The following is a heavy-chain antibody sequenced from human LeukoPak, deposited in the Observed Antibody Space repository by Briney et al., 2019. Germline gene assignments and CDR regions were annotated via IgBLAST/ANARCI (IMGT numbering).Heavy chain of an antibody. CDR2: ISYDGSNK. CDR3: ARRPALGGFDI. Sequence: GGSLRLSCAASGFTFSSYGMHWVRQAPGKGLEWVAVISYDGSNKYYADSVKGRFTISRDNAKNSLYLQMNSLRAEDTAVYYCARRPALGGFDIRGQGTMVTVSS. V-gene: IGHV3-30*03. D-gene: IGHD3-16*01. CDR1: GFTFSSYG. J-gene: IGHJ3*02.